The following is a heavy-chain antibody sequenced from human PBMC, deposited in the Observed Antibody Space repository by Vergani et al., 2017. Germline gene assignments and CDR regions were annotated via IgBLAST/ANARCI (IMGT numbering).Heavy chain of an antibody. CDR1: GDSISTSSYA. J-gene: IGHJ4*02. Sequence: QMQLQESGPGLVKPSETLSLSCTVSGDSISTSSYAWGWIRQPPGKTLEWIGTVFYGGRTSYNPSLKSRVTLSLDTSKKQISLHPTSVTAADTAVYYCARHISVVRPSAMTAFDYWGQGTLVTVSS. D-gene: IGHD2-15*01. V-gene: IGHV4-39*01. CDR2: VFYGGRT. CDR3: ARHISVVRPSAMTAFDY.